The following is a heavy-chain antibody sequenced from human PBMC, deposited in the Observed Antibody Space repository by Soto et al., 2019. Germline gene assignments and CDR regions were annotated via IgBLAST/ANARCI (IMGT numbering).Heavy chain of an antibody. D-gene: IGHD3-10*01. CDR1: GCTFTSYR. J-gene: IGHJ6*01. Sequence: SVKVSCKASGCTFTSYRINWVRQAPGQGLEWMGEIIPTFGTANYAQKFQGRVTINADKSTSTAYMELSSLTSEDTVVYYCARGGLIINGYGMEVQGQGTTVSVSS. V-gene: IGHV1-69*06. CDR3: ARGGLIINGYGMEV. CDR2: IIPTFGTA.